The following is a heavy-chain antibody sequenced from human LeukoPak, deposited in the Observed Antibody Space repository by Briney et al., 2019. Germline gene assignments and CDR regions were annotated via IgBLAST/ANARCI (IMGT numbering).Heavy chain of an antibody. D-gene: IGHD3-9*01. J-gene: IGHJ3*02. Sequence: ASVKVSCKASGYTFTSYGITWLRQAPGQGLEWMGWVSSYNGNTNHAQKLQGRVTMTTDTSTSTAYMELRSLRSDDTAVYYCARDSPYYDILTGYHWGYAFDICGQGTMVTVSS. CDR1: GYTFTSYG. V-gene: IGHV1-18*01. CDR3: ARDSPYYDILTGYHWGYAFDI. CDR2: VSSYNGNT.